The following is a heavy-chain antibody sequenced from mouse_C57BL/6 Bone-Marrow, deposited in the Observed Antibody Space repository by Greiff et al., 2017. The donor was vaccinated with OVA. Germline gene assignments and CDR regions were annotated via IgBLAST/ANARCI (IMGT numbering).Heavy chain of an antibody. CDR3: AREGYYELGG. CDR2: INYDGSST. D-gene: IGHD1-1*01. CDR1: GFTFSDYY. Sequence: KLVESEGGLVQPGSSMQLSCTASGFTFSDYYMAWVRQVPEKALEWVANINYDGSSTYYLDSLKSRFIISRDNAQNILYLQMSSLKSEDTAAYYCAREGYYELGGWGKGTTLTVAS. V-gene: IGHV5-16*01. J-gene: IGHJ2*01.